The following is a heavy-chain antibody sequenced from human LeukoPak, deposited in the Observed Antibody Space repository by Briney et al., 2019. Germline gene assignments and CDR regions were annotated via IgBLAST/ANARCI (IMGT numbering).Heavy chain of an antibody. V-gene: IGHV3-30*04. CDR2: ISYDGRNK. CDR3: VRDLIDAWGASPPTDY. Sequence: GRSLRLSCAVSGFTFMNYAMHWVRQAPGTGPQWGAVISYDGRNKYYADSGRGRFTIARDNSTHTLFLHMNSPRAEDTAVYFCVRDLIDAWGASPPTDYWGQGTLVTVSS. D-gene: IGHD3-16*01. J-gene: IGHJ4*02. CDR1: GFTFMNYA.